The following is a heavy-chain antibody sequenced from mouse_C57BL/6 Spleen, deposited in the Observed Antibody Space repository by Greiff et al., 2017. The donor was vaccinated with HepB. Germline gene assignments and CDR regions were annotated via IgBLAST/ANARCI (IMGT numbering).Heavy chain of an antibody. CDR2: IDPEDGDT. J-gene: IGHJ3*01. D-gene: IGHD1-1*01. Sequence: VQLQQSGAELVRPGASVKLSCTASGFNIKDYYMHWVKQRPEQGLEWIGRIDPEDGDTEYAPKFQGKATMTADTSSNTAYLQLSSLTSEDTAVYYCSITTVVATPFAYWGQGTLVTVSA. CDR1: GFNIKDYY. V-gene: IGHV14-1*01. CDR3: SITTVVATPFAY.